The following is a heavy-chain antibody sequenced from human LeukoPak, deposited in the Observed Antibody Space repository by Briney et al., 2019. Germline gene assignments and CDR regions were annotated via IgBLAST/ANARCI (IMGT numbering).Heavy chain of an antibody. CDR2: IYTSGST. CDR1: GGSISSGSYY. V-gene: IGHV4-61*02. J-gene: IGHJ4*02. D-gene: IGHD6-6*01. Sequence: SETLSLTCTVSGGSISSGSYYWSWIRQPAGKGLEWIGRIYTSGSTNYNPSLKSRVTISVDTSKNQFSLKLSSVTAADTAVYYCEGSSSSPYRFFDYWGQGALVTVSS. CDR3: EGSSSSPYRFFDY.